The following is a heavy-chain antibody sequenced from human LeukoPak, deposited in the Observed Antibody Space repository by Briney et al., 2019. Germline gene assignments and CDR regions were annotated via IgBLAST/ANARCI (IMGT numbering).Heavy chain of an antibody. CDR3: AKDWELGGSGSYYN. CDR1: GFSFDDYA. V-gene: IGHV3-43*02. D-gene: IGHD3-10*01. Sequence: GGSLRLSCAASGFSFDDYAMHWVRQAPGEGLEFVSLICGDGGSTYYAESVKGRFTISRDNSKTSLYLQMNSLRTEDTALYYCAKDWELGGSGSYYNWGQGAMVTVSS. J-gene: IGHJ3*02. CDR2: ICGDGGST.